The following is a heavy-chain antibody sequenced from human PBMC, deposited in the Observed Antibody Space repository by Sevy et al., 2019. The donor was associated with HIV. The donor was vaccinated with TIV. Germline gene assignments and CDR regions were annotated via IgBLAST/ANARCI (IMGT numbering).Heavy chain of an antibody. CDR1: GFTFSNYA. CDR2: IFRSGDVT. Sequence: GGSLRLSCTGSGFTFSNYAMNWVRQAPGKGLEWVSTIFRSGDVTYYADSVKGRFTISRDNSRNTLFLQMKSLRAEDTAVYYCAGARYDSSGSFDAFDIWGQATMVTVSS. D-gene: IGHD3-22*01. V-gene: IGHV3-23*01. J-gene: IGHJ3*02. CDR3: AGARYDSSGSFDAFDI.